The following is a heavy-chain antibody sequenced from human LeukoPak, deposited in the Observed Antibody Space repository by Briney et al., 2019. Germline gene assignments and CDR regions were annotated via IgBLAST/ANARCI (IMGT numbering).Heavy chain of an antibody. D-gene: IGHD5-12*01. CDR2: IGHDGSGA. Sequence: PGGSLRLSCAASGFPFNNYWMHWVRQSPGKGLICVARIGHDGSGAGYADSVKGRFTISRDNAKSTLYLQMNSLRAEDTAVYSCARYQQTGYESDYWGQGTLVTVSS. CDR1: GFPFNNYW. V-gene: IGHV3-74*01. J-gene: IGHJ4*02. CDR3: ARYQQTGYESDY.